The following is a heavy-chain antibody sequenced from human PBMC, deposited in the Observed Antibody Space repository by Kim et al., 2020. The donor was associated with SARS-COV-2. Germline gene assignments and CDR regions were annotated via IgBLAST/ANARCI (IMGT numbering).Heavy chain of an antibody. V-gene: IGHV4-31*03. CDR1: GGSLTTRGYY. CDR2: IYYNGNT. D-gene: IGHD7-27*01. J-gene: IGHJ6*02. CDR3: SRPADFWVYAMDV. Sequence: SETLSLTCTVSGGSLTTRGYYWSWIRQHPGKGPEWIGYIYYNGNTLYNPSLSSRVTMSLDTAKNQFSLNLNVVTAADTAVYYYSRPADFWVYAMDVWGQGTTVIVSS.